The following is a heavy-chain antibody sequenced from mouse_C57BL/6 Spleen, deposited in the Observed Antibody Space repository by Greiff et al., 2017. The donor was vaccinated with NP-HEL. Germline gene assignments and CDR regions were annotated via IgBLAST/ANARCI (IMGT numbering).Heavy chain of an antibody. Sequence: DVMLVESGGGLVQPGGSLKLSCAASGFTFSDYYMYWVRQTPEKRLEWVAYISNGGGSTYYPDTVKGRFTISRDNAKNTLYLQMSRLKSEDTAMYYCARHDYYGSSYWGQGTLVTVSA. V-gene: IGHV5-12*01. CDR2: ISNGGGST. J-gene: IGHJ3*01. D-gene: IGHD1-1*01. CDR1: GFTFSDYY. CDR3: ARHDYYGSSY.